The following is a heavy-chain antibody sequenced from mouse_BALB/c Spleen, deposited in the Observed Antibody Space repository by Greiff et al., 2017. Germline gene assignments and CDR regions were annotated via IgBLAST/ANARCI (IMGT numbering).Heavy chain of an antibody. CDR3: ARSGYDYAWFAY. V-gene: IGHV5-17*02. CDR1: GFTFSSFG. D-gene: IGHD2-4*01. CDR2: ISSGSSTI. J-gene: IGHJ3*01. Sequence: DVMLVESGGGLVQPGGSRKLSCAASGFTFSSFGMHWVRQAPEKGLEWVAYISSGSSTIYYADTVKGRFTISRDNPKNTLFLQMTSLRSEDTAMYYCARSGYDYAWFAYWGQGTLVTVSA.